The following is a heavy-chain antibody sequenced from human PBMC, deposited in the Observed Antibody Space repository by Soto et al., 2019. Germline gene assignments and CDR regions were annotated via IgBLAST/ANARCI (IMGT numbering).Heavy chain of an antibody. D-gene: IGHD3-22*01. CDR2: INPNSGGT. CDR3: ARGVGDWYDRENAFDI. V-gene: IGHV1-2*02. Sequence: ASVKVSCKASGYTFTGYYMHWVRQAPGQGLEWMGWINPNSGGTNYAQKFQGRVTMTRDTSISTAYMELSRLRSDDTAVYYCARGVGDWYDRENAFDIWRQGTMVTVSS. CDR1: GYTFTGYY. J-gene: IGHJ3*02.